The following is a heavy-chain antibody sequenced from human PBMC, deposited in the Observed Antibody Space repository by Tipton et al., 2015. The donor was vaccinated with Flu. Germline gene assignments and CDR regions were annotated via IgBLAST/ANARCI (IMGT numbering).Heavy chain of an antibody. Sequence: PGLVKPSQTLSLTCGISGDSVSSNSAAWTRIRQSPSRGLEWLGRTYYSSKWYFDYAVSLKSRVTINPDTSKNQFSLQLNFVTPEDTAVYYCARENGGMDVWGQGTTVTVSS. V-gene: IGHV6-1*01. D-gene: IGHD1-1*01. CDR1: GDSVSSNSAA. CDR3: ARENGGMDV. J-gene: IGHJ6*02. CDR2: TYYSSKWYF.